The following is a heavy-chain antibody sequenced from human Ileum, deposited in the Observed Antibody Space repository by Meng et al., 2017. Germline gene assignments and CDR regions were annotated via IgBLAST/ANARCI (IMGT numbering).Heavy chain of an antibody. Sequence: GESLKISCAASGFTFSSYGMHWVRQAPGKGLEWVAVIWYDGSNKYYADSVKGRFTISRDNSKNTLYLQMNSLRAEDTAVYYCARGALEMATISSNFLPHDYWGQGTLVTVSS. J-gene: IGHJ4*02. CDR3: ARGALEMATISSNFLPHDY. CDR1: GFTFSSYG. D-gene: IGHD5-24*01. V-gene: IGHV3-33*01. CDR2: IWYDGSNK.